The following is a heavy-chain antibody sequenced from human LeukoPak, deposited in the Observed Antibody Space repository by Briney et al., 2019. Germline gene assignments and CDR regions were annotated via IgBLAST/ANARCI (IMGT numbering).Heavy chain of an antibody. CDR2: INHSGST. J-gene: IGHJ4*02. Sequence: PSETLSLTCAVYGGSFSGYYWSWIRQPPGKGLEWTGEINHSGSTNYNPSLKSRVTISVDTSKNQFSLKLSSVTAADTAVYYCARGGEIQDPDYWGQGTLVTVSS. CDR1: GGSFSGYY. CDR3: ARGGEIQDPDY. D-gene: IGHD5-18*01. V-gene: IGHV4-34*01.